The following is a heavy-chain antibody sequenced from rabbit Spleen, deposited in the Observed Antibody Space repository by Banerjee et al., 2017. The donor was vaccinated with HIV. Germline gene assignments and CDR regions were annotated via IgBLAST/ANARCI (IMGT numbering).Heavy chain of an antibody. CDR2: IDGGSSGDT. J-gene: IGHJ4*01. CDR1: GFSFSSSYD. CDR3: ARWPESSFDF. V-gene: IGHV1S45*01. D-gene: IGHD1-1*01. Sequence: QEQLVESGGGLVQPGASLTLTCTASGFSFSSSYDVCWVRQAPGKGLEWIGCIDGGSSGDTDYASWAKGRFTISKTSSTTVSLQMTSLTAADTATYFCARWPESSFDFWGPGTLVTVS.